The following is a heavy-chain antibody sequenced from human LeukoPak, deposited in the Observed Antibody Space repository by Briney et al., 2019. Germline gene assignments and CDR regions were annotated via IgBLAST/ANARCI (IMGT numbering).Heavy chain of an antibody. D-gene: IGHD2-21*02. V-gene: IGHV3-7*03. CDR3: AKYCGGDCFRNFDL. J-gene: IGHJ4*02. Sequence: GGSLRLSCAASGFTFSGYWMSWVRQAPGKGLEWVANIKVDGSEKNYVDSVKGRLTISRDNAKNSLYLQMNSLRAEDTAVYYCAKYCGGDCFRNFDLWGQGTLVTVSS. CDR1: GFTFSGYW. CDR2: IKVDGSEK.